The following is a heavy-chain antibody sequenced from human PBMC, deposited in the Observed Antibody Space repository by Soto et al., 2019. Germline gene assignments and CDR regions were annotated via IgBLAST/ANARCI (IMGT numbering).Heavy chain of an antibody. V-gene: IGHV3-33*01. CDR2: IWYDGSNK. CDR1: GFTFSSYG. D-gene: IGHD3-22*01. CDR3: ARDEAYYYDSSGYLPPYSGGMDV. J-gene: IGHJ6*02. Sequence: QVQLVESGGGVVQPGRSLRLSCAASGFTFSSYGMHWVRQAPGKGLEWVAVIWYDGSNKYYADSVKGRFTISRDNSKNTXXLXMXNLRAEDTAVYYCARDEAYYYDSSGYLPPYSGGMDVWGQGTTVTVSS.